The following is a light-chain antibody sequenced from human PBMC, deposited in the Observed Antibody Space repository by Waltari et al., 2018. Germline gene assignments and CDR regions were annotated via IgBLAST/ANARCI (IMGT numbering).Light chain of an antibody. CDR3: QTGGHGTWV. CDR2: VNSDGSH. CDR1: SGHSSNV. Sequence: QLVLTQSPSASASLGASVKFTCTLSSGHSSNVIAWHQQQPEKGPRYLIKVNSDGSHSKGDEIPDRCSGSSSGADRYLTISSLQSEDEADYYCQTGGHGTWVFGGGTKLTVL. J-gene: IGLJ3*02. V-gene: IGLV4-69*01.